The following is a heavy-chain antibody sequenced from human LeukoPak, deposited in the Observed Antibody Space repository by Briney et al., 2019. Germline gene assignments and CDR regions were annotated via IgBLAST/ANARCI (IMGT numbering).Heavy chain of an antibody. J-gene: IGHJ4*02. Sequence: ASVKVSCKASGYIFTSYAISWVRQAPGQGLEWMGGIIPIFGTANYAQKFQGRVTITAVESMSTAYMELTSLRSEDTAVYYCARGWLAETTVVTPYNYWGQGTLVTVSS. V-gene: IGHV1-69*13. CDR2: IIPIFGTA. D-gene: IGHD4-23*01. CDR1: GYIFTSYA. CDR3: ARGWLAETTVVTPYNY.